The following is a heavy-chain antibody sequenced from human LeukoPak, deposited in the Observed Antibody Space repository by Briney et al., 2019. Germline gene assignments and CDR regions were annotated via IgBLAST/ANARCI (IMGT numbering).Heavy chain of an antibody. V-gene: IGHV3-30*03. J-gene: IGHJ5*02. CDR1: GFTFSSYG. D-gene: IGHD3-9*01. Sequence: GRSLRLSCAASGFTFSSYGMHWVRQAPGKGLEWVAVISYDGSNKYYADSVKGRFTISRDNSKNTLYLQMNSLRAEDTAVYYCARLTYYDILTGYENWFDPWGQGTLVTVSS. CDR2: ISYDGSNK. CDR3: ARLTYYDILTGYENWFDP.